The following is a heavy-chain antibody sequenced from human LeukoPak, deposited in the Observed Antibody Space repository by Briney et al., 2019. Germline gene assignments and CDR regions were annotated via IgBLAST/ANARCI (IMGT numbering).Heavy chain of an antibody. Sequence: PGGSLRPSCAASGFTVSSNYMSWVRQAPGKGLEWVANIKQDGSEKYYVDSVKGRFTISRDNAKNSLYLQMNSLKAEDTAVYYCARDPGGPAPEDYWGQGTLVTVSS. CDR3: ARDPGGPAPEDY. CDR2: IKQDGSEK. J-gene: IGHJ4*02. D-gene: IGHD3-10*01. V-gene: IGHV3-7*03. CDR1: GFTVSSNY.